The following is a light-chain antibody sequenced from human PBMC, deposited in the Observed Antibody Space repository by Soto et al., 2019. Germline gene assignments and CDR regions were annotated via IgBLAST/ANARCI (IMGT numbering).Light chain of an antibody. Sequence: EIVLTQSPGTLSLSPGEGATVSYRASQSVNSNLLAWFQQKPGQAPRLLIHDASRRATGIPDRFSGSGSGTDFTLSISRLEPEDFAVYYCHHYVSSPLTFGQGTKLEIK. CDR2: DAS. V-gene: IGKV3-20*01. CDR1: QSVNSNL. J-gene: IGKJ2*01. CDR3: HHYVSSPLT.